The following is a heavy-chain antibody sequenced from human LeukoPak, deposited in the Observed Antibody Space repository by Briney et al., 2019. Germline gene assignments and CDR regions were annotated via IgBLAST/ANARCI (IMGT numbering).Heavy chain of an antibody. CDR3: ASEYCSGGSCYYFDY. CDR2: IIPIFGTA. Sequence: GASVKVSCKASGGTFISYAISWVRQAPGQGLEWMGGIIPIFGTANYAQKFQGRVTITADESTSTAYMELSSLRSEDTAVYYRASEYCSGGSCYYFDYWGQGTLVTVSS. J-gene: IGHJ4*02. V-gene: IGHV1-69*13. CDR1: GGTFISYA. D-gene: IGHD2-15*01.